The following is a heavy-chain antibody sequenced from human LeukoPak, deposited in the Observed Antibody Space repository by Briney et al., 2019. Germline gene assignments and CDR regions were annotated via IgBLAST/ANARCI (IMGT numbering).Heavy chain of an antibody. Sequence: ASVKVSCKASGGTFSSYAISWVRQAPGQGLEWMGGIIPIFGTANYAQKFRGRVTITADESTSTAYMELSSLRSEDTAVYYCASEGRTYYYGSGSYRRGTFDYWGQGTLVTVSS. V-gene: IGHV1-69*13. CDR1: GGTFSSYA. CDR2: IIPIFGTA. J-gene: IGHJ4*02. D-gene: IGHD3-10*01. CDR3: ASEGRTYYYGSGSYRRGTFDY.